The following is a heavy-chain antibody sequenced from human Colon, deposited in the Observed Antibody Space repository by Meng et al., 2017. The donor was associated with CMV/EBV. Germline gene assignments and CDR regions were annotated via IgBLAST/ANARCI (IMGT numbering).Heavy chain of an antibody. CDR3: TADAPNEIYPLDY. D-gene: IGHD2/OR15-2a*01. CDR2: IKSKVDGETT. V-gene: IGHV3-15*01. J-gene: IGHJ4*02. Sequence: EVQLVESGGDLVNPEGSLRLSCVASGFTFSGAWMSWVRQAPGKGLEWVSLIKSKVDGETTHYAAPVKGRFTISRDDSKNMVYLQMNSLRTDDTAVYYCTADAPNEIYPLDYWGQGTLVTVSS. CDR1: GFTFSGAW.